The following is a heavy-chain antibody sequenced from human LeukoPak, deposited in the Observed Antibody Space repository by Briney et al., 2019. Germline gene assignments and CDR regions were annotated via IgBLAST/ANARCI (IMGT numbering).Heavy chain of an antibody. CDR2: IIPIFGTA. CDR1: GGTFSSYA. V-gene: IGHV1-69*06. CDR3: ARDGYYDSSGYYHY. D-gene: IGHD3-22*01. J-gene: IGHJ4*02. Sequence: RASVKVSCKASGGTFSSYAISWVRQAPGQGLEWMGGIIPIFGTANYAQKFQGRVTITADKSTSTAYMELSSLRSEDTAVYYCARDGYYDSSGYYHYWGQGTLVTVSS.